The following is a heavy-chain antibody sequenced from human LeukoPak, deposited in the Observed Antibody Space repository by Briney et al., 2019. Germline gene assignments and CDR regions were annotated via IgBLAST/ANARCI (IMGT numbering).Heavy chain of an antibody. Sequence: PGGSLRLSCAASGFTFSSYSMNWVRQAPGKGLEWVSYISSSSSTIYYADSVKGRFTISRDSAKNSLYLQMNSLRAEDTAVYYCARDQDILTGEYFDYWGQGTLVTVSS. CDR2: ISSSSSTI. D-gene: IGHD3-9*01. CDR1: GFTFSSYS. V-gene: IGHV3-48*01. CDR3: ARDQDILTGEYFDY. J-gene: IGHJ4*02.